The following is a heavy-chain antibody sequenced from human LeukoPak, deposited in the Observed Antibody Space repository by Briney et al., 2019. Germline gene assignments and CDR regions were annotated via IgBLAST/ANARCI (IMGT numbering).Heavy chain of an antibody. J-gene: IGHJ4*02. CDR2: IYTSGST. V-gene: IGHV4-61*02. CDR1: GGSISSGSYY. Sequence: TLSLTCTVSGGSISSGSYYWSWIRQPAGKGLEWVGRIYTSGSTNYNPSLKSRVTISVDTSKNQFSLKLSSVTAADTAVYYCARLQREITIFGVVISTLFDYWGQGTLVTVSS. D-gene: IGHD3-3*01. CDR3: ARLQREITIFGVVISTLFDY.